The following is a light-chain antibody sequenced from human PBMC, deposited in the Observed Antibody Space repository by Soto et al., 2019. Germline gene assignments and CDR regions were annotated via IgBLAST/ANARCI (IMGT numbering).Light chain of an antibody. V-gene: IGLV4-60*02. Sequence: QSVRTQSSSASASLGSSVKLTCTLSSGHSSYIIAWHQQQPGKAPRYLMKLERSGSYNKGSGVPDRFSGSSSGADRYLTISNLQFEDEADYYCETWDKNTAVFGGGTKLTVL. J-gene: IGLJ2*01. CDR2: LERSGSY. CDR3: ETWDKNTAV. CDR1: SGHSSYI.